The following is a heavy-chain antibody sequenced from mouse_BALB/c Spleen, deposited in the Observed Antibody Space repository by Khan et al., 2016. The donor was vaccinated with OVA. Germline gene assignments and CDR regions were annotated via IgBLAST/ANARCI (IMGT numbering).Heavy chain of an antibody. CDR3: ADHLTGSFAY. Sequence: DVMLVESGGDLVKPGGSLKLSCAASGFTFSSYSMSWVRQTPDKRLEWVASISSGGDYTYSPDSVKGRFTISRDNAKNTLYLQMSDLKSEDTAMYYCADHLTGSFAYWGQGTLVTVSA. D-gene: IGHD4-1*01. J-gene: IGHJ3*01. CDR2: ISSGGDYT. V-gene: IGHV5-6*02. CDR1: GFTFSSYS.